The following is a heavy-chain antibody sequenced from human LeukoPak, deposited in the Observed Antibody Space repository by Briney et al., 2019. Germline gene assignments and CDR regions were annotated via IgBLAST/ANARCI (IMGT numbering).Heavy chain of an antibody. CDR2: ISITSRTR. CDR3: AKVYSSGWDYYYYYNMDV. D-gene: IGHD6-19*01. V-gene: IGHV3-48*01. J-gene: IGHJ6*03. Sequence: AGGSLRLSCAASGFTFSAYSMNWVRQAPGKGLEWVAYISITSRTRYYADSVKGRFTISRDNAKNSLYLQMNSLRAEDTAVYYCAKVYSSGWDYYYYYNMDVWGKGTTVTISS. CDR1: GFTFSAYS.